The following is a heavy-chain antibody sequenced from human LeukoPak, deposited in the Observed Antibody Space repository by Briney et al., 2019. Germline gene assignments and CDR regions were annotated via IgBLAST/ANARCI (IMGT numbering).Heavy chain of an antibody. CDR3: ARERGVRGVINNWFDP. J-gene: IGHJ5*02. CDR1: GYTFTSYA. V-gene: IGHV7-4-1*02. CDR2: INTNTGNP. D-gene: IGHD3-10*01. Sequence: AASVKVSCKASGYTFTSYAMHWVRQAPGQRLEWMGWINTNTGNPTYAQGFTGRFVFSLDTSVSTAYLQISSLKAEDTAVYYCARERGVRGVINNWFDPWGQGTLVTVSS.